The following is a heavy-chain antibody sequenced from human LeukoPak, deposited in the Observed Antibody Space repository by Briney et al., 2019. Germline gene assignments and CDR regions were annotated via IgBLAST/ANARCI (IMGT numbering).Heavy chain of an antibody. J-gene: IGHJ5*02. CDR2: IIPIFGTA. Sequence: ASVKVSCKASGYTFTGYYMHWVRQAPGQGLEWMGGIIPIFGTANYAQKFQGRVTITADESTSTAYMELSSLRSEDTAVYYCARDGPQTVPSWGQGTLVTVSS. D-gene: IGHD4-17*01. CDR1: GYTFTGYY. CDR3: ARDGPQTVPS. V-gene: IGHV1-69*13.